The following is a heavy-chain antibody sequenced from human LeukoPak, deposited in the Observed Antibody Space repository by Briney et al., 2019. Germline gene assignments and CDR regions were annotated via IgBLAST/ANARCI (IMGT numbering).Heavy chain of an antibody. J-gene: IGHJ4*02. V-gene: IGHV4-39*01. CDR1: GASISSGDYY. CDR2: IYYSGST. Sequence: PSETLSLTCTVSGASISSGDYYWGWIRQSPGRGLEWLGTIYYSGSTNCNPSLKSRVTISVDTSENQFSLRLTSVTATDTAVYYCVRRGQRLNPGLYYFDHWGQGTLVTVSS. CDR3: VRRGQRLNPGLYYFDH. D-gene: IGHD6-25*01.